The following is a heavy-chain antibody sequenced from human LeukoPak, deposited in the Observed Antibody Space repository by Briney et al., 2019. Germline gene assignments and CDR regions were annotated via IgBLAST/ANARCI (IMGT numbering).Heavy chain of an antibody. Sequence: SETLSLTCTVSNGSISTYLWTWIRQPPGKGLEWIGEIYYTGSTNYNSSLKNRVTISLDTSEKQFTLRLSSVTAADTAVYYCARGLDQPSYYFDYWGQGTLVTVSS. CDR1: NGSISTYL. V-gene: IGHV4-59*12. CDR3: ARGLDQPSYYFDY. D-gene: IGHD6-6*01. J-gene: IGHJ4*02. CDR2: IYYTGST.